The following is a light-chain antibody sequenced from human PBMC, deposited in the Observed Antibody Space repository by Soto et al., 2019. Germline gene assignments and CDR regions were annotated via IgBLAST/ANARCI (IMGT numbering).Light chain of an antibody. V-gene: IGLV1-40*01. Sequence: QSVLTQPPSVSGAPGQRVTISCTGSSSNIGAGYDVHWYQQLPGTAPKLLIYGNNNRPSGVPDRFSGSNSGTSASLAITGLQAEDEADYYCQSYDSSLSLVVFGGGTKLTVL. CDR1: SSNIGAGYD. J-gene: IGLJ2*01. CDR2: GNN. CDR3: QSYDSSLSLVV.